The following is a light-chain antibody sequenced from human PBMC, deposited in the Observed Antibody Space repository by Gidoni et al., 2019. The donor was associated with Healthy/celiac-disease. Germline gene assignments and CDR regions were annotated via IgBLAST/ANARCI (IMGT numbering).Light chain of an antibody. CDR3: QSADSSGTSVV. CDR1: ALPTQY. Sequence: SSELTPPPSVSVSPGQTARITCSGDALPTQYAYWYQQKPGQAPVLVIYKDSERPSGIPARVSGSSSGTTVTLTISGVQAEDEADYYCQSADSSGTSVVFGGGTKLTVL. J-gene: IGLJ2*01. V-gene: IGLV3-25*02. CDR2: KDS.